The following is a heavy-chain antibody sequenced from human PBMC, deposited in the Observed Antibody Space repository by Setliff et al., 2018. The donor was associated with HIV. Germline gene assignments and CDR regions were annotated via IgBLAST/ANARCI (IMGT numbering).Heavy chain of an antibody. J-gene: IGHJ6*03. CDR1: GGAFSSYA. Sequence: SVKVSCKASGGAFSSYALSWVRQAPGQGLEWMGGIIPIFGTANYGQKFQGRVTITADASTSTAYMELRSLRSDETAVYYCARLSIPAYYYMDVWGKGTTVTVSS. CDR3: ARLSIPAYYYMDV. CDR2: IIPIFGTA. V-gene: IGHV1-69*13. D-gene: IGHD2-21*01.